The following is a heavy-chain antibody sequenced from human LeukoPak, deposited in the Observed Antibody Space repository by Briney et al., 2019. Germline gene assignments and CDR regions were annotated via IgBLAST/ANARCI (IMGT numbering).Heavy chain of an antibody. CDR2: IYSTGST. Sequence: PSETLSLTCDVSGGSVRSYWWGWVRQPAGKGLEWLGRIYSTGSTRFNPSLKSRLTLSIDTSTNQFSLKLTSVTAADTAVYFCARQGYTASYYFLDYWSQGTLVTVSS. CDR3: ARQGYTASYYFLDY. D-gene: IGHD1-26*01. J-gene: IGHJ4*02. V-gene: IGHV4-4*07. CDR1: GGSVRSYW.